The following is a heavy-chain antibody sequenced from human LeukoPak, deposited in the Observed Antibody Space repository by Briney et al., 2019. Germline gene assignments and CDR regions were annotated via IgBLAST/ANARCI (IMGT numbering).Heavy chain of an antibody. CDR3: VRGYSSSWYFIYWFDP. J-gene: IGHJ5*02. CDR2: IYYSGST. CDR1: GGSISSSSYY. V-gene: IGHV4-39*01. D-gene: IGHD6-13*01. Sequence: PSETLSLTCTVSGGSISSSSYYWGWIRQPPGKGLEWIGSIYYSGSTYYNPSLKSRVTISVDTSKNQFSLKLSSVTAADTAVYYCVRGYSSSWYFIYWFDPWGQGTLVTVSS.